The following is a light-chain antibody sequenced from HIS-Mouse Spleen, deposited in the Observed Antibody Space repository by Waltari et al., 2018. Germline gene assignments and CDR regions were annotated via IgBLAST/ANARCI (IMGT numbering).Light chain of an antibody. CDR2: EGS. V-gene: IGLV2-23*01. CDR1: SSDVGSYNL. J-gene: IGLJ2*01. Sequence: QSALTQPASVSGSPGQSITISCTGTSSDVGSYNLVSWYQQHPGKATKLMIYEGSKRPSGVSNRVSGSKAGNTASLTISGLQAEDEADYYCCSYAGSSTVVFGGGTKLTVL. CDR3: CSYAGSSTVV.